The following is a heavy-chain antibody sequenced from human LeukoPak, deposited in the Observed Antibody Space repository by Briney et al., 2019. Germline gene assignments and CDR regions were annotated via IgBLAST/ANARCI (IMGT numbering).Heavy chain of an antibody. CDR3: ARGSILDAAGSPFADH. CDR2: IYYSGST. Sequence: KPSETLSLTCTVSGVSIISYYWTWIRQPPGKGLEWIGYIYYSGSTNYNPSLKSRVTMSVDTSKNQFSLKLSSVTAAGTAVYYCARGSILDAAGSPFADHWGQGTLVTVSS. D-gene: IGHD6-13*01. J-gene: IGHJ4*02. CDR1: GVSIISYY. V-gene: IGHV4-59*01.